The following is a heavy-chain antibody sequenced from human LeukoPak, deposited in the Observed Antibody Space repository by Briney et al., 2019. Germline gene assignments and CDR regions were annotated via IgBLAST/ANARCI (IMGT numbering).Heavy chain of an antibody. CDR1: GYTLTSYD. J-gene: IGHJ4*02. D-gene: IGHD3-10*01. V-gene: IGHV1-8*01. Sequence: ASVKVSCKASGYTLTSYDINWVRQATGQGLEWMGWMNPNSGNTGYAQKFQGRVTMTRNTSISTAYMELSSLRSEDTAVYYCARSVFPYYSGSGSPYNVDVRRNSCFDFWGQGTLVTVSS. CDR2: MNPNSGNT. CDR3: ARSVFPYYSGSGSPYNVDVRRNSCFDF.